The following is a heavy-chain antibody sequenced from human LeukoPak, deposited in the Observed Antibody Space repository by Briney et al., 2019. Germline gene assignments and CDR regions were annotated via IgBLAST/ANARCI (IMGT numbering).Heavy chain of an antibody. J-gene: IGHJ4*02. CDR2: INPSGGST. CDR3: ARVVTDNSAEGNYFDY. CDR1: GYTFTNYY. Sequence: ASVKVSCKASGYTFTNYYMHSVRPAPGQGLEWLGIINPSGGSTSYAQKFQGRVTMTRDTSTSTVYMELSSLRSEDTAVYYCARVVTDNSAEGNYFDYWGQGTLVTVSS. D-gene: IGHD3-22*01. V-gene: IGHV1-46*01.